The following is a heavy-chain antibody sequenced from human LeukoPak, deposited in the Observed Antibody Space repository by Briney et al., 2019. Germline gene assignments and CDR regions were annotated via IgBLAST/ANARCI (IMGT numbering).Heavy chain of an antibody. J-gene: IGHJ4*02. Sequence: GGSLRLSCAASGFTVSSSYMSWVRQAPGKGLEWVAVISYDGSNKYYADSVKGRFTISRDNSKNTLYLQMNSLRAEDTAVYYCARDLADSSSSDYFDYWGQGTLVTVSS. CDR2: ISYDGSNK. D-gene: IGHD6-13*01. CDR1: GFTVSSSY. V-gene: IGHV3-30-3*01. CDR3: ARDLADSSSSDYFDY.